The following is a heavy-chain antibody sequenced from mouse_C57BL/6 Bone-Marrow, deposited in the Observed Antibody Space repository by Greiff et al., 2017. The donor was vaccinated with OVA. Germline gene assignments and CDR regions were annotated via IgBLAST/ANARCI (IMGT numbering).Heavy chain of an antibody. V-gene: IGHV1-69*01. J-gene: IGHJ2*01. Sequence: VQLQESGAELVMPGASVKLSCKASGYTFTSYWMHWVKQRPGQGLEWIGEIDPSDSYTNYNQKFKGKSTLTVDKSSSTAYMQLSSLISEYSAVYYCASVGYYCPSIDYWGQGTTLTVSS. CDR2: IDPSDSYT. CDR3: ASVGYYCPSIDY. CDR1: GYTFTSYW. D-gene: IGHD2-3*01.